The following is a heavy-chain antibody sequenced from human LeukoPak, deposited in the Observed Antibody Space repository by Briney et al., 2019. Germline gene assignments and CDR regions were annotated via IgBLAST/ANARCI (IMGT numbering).Heavy chain of an antibody. CDR1: GGSISSYY. CDR2: IYYSGST. J-gene: IGHJ1*01. D-gene: IGHD4-17*01. CDR3: ARTRSHDYGDGFQF. V-gene: IGHV4-59*01. Sequence: SETLSLTCTVSGGSISSYYWSWIRQPPGKGLEWIGYIYYSGSTNYNPSLKSRVTISVDTSKNQFSLKLSSVTAADTAVYYCARTRSHDYGDGFQFWGQGTLVSVSS.